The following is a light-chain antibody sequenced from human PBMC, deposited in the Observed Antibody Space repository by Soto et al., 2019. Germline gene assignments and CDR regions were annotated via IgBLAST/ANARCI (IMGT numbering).Light chain of an antibody. J-gene: IGKJ4*01. CDR3: QQRSSWPLT. Sequence: EIVLTQSPDTLSLSPGERATLSCRASQSISNSLAWYQQKPGQAPQLLIYDVSNRATGIPARFSGSGSGTDFTLTISGLETEDFAVYFCQQRSSWPLTFGGGTKVDSK. CDR2: DVS. CDR1: QSISNS. V-gene: IGKV3-11*01.